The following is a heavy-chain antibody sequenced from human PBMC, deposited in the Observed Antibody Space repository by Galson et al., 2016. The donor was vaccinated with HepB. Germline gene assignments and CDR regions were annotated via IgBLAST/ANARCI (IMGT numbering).Heavy chain of an antibody. D-gene: IGHD5-12*01. V-gene: IGHV1-18*01. Sequence: SVKVSCKASGYTFSTYGISWVRQAPGQEPEWMGWISPYNGNTNYAQKFQGRVTMTTDTSTSTAYMELRSLRSDDTAVYYCARDTGDDVNYAMDVWGQGTTVTVSS. CDR2: ISPYNGNT. J-gene: IGHJ6*02. CDR3: ARDTGDDVNYAMDV. CDR1: GYTFSTYG.